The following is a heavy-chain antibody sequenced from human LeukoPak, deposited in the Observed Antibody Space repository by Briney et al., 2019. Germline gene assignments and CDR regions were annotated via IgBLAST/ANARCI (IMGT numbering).Heavy chain of an antibody. V-gene: IGHV1-46*01. CDR2: INPSGGST. CDR1: GYTFTSYY. J-gene: IGHJ6*02. D-gene: IGHD3-22*01. Sequence: GASVKVSCKASGYTFTSYYVHWVRQAPGQGLEWMGIINPSGGSTSYAQKFQGRVTMTRDTSTSTVYMELSSLRSEDTAVYYCARIHYYDSSGYDYYYYGMDVWGQGTTVTVSS. CDR3: ARIHYYDSSGYDYYYYGMDV.